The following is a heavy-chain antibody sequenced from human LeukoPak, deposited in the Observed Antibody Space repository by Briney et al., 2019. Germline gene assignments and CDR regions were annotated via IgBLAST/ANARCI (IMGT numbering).Heavy chain of an antibody. CDR2: IYYSGST. D-gene: IGHD4-17*01. J-gene: IGHJ5*02. CDR3: ARPFGGDYPWNWFDL. Sequence: SDTLSLTCTVSGGSISSSSYYWGWIRQPPGKGLEWIGSIYYSGSTYYNPSLKSRVTISVDTSKNQFSLKLSSVTAADTAVYYCARPFGGDYPWNWFDLWGQGTLVTVSS. CDR1: GGSISSSSYY. V-gene: IGHV4-39*01.